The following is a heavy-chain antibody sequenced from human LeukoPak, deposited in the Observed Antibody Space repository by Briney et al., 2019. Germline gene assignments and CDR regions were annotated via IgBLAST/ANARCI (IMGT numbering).Heavy chain of an antibody. J-gene: IGHJ6*03. D-gene: IGHD1-26*01. CDR2: VNHSGST. CDR3: ARGRSGSYIYYYYYYMDV. Sequence: PSETLSLTCAVYGGSFSGYYWSWIRQPPGKGLEWIGEVNHSGSTNYNPSLKSRVTMSVDTSKNQFSLKLSSVTAADTAVYYCARGRSGSYIYYYYYYMDVWGKGTTVTVSS. V-gene: IGHV4-34*01. CDR1: GGSFSGYY.